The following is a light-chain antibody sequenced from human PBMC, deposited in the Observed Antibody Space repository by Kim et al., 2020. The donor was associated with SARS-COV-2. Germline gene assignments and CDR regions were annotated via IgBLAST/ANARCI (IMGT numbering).Light chain of an antibody. V-gene: IGLV1-44*01. CDR3: AAWDDSLNGVV. CDR2: SNN. Sequence: GRRFTSSCSGSSSNLGSNTVNWYQQLPGTAPKLLIYSNNQRPSGVPDRFSGSKSGTSASLAISGLQSEDEADYYCAAWDDSLNGVVFGGGTQLTVL. CDR1: SSNLGSNT. J-gene: IGLJ2*01.